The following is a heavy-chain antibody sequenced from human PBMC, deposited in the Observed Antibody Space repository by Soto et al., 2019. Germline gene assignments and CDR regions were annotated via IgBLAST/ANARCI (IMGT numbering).Heavy chain of an antibody. J-gene: IGHJ4*02. D-gene: IGHD3-22*01. CDR2: IYSGGST. Sequence: GGSLRLSCAASGFTVSSNYMSWVRQAPGKGLEWVSVIYSGGSTYYADSVKGRFAISRDNSKNTLYLQMNSLRAEDTAVYYCARGQFDDSSGGFDYWGQGTLVTVSS. CDR1: GFTVSSNY. CDR3: ARGQFDDSSGGFDY. V-gene: IGHV3-53*01.